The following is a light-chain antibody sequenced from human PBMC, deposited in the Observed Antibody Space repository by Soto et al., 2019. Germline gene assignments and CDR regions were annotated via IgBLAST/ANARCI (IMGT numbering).Light chain of an antibody. Sequence: QSALTQPASVSGSPGQSITISCTGTSSDVGNYKYVSWYQHHPGKAPKLMIYEVSNWPSGVSNRFSGSKSGNKASLTISSLQAEDETDYYCFSYTSSGSYVFRSRTTVTVL. J-gene: IGLJ1*01. CDR1: SSDVGNYKY. V-gene: IGLV2-14*01. CDR2: EVS. CDR3: FSYTSSGSYV.